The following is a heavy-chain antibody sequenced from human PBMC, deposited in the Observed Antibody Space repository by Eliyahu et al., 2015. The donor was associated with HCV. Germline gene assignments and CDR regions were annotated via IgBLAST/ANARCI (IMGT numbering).Heavy chain of an antibody. CDR2: IYHSGST. V-gene: IGHV4-4*02. CDR1: GGSISSSNW. CDR3: ARDRGGDGDYSFDF. D-gene: IGHD4-17*01. Sequence: QVQLQESGPGLVKPSGTLSLTCAVSGGSISSSNWWSWVHQPPGKGLEWIGEIYHSGSTNYNPSPKSRVTISVDKSKNQFSLKLSSVTAADTAVYYCARDRGGDGDYSFDFWGQGTLVTVSS. J-gene: IGHJ4*02.